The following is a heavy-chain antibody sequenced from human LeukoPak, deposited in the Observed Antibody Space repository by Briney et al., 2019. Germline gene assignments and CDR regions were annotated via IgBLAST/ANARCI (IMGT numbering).Heavy chain of an antibody. V-gene: IGHV3-21*01. CDR1: GFTFSSYS. CDR3: ARDEGGPGYYSSSSYYYYYGMDV. Sequence: PGGSLRLSCAASGFTFSSYSMNWVRQAPGKGLEWVSSISSSSSYIYYADSVKGRFTISRDNAKNSLYLQMNSLRAEDTAVYYCARDEGGPGYYSSSSYYYYYGMDVWGQGTTVTVSS. D-gene: IGHD6-6*01. J-gene: IGHJ6*02. CDR2: ISSSSSYI.